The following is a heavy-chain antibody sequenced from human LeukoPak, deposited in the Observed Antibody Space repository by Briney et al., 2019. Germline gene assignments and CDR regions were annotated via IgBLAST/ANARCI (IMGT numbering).Heavy chain of an antibody. Sequence: GGSLRLSCAASGFTFSSYWMSWVRQAPGKGLEWVSYISSSGSTIYYADSVKGRFTISRDNAKNSLYLQMNSLRAEDTAVYYCARDYSGWSLDPWGQGTLVTVSS. J-gene: IGHJ5*02. CDR3: ARDYSGWSLDP. CDR2: ISSSGSTI. V-gene: IGHV3-48*04. CDR1: GFTFSSYW. D-gene: IGHD5-12*01.